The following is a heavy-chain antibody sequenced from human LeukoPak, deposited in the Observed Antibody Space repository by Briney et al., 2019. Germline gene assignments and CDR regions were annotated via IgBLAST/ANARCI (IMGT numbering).Heavy chain of an antibody. Sequence: PSETLSLTCTVSGGSVSSGSYYWGWIRQPPRKGLESLGTIYYSGSTYYNTSLKSRVTISVDTSKNQFSLKLSSVTAADTAVYYCARQTYNDILTGTKNWFDPWGQGTLVTVSS. CDR2: IYYSGST. J-gene: IGHJ5*02. CDR3: ARQTYNDILTGTKNWFDP. D-gene: IGHD3-9*01. V-gene: IGHV4-39*01. CDR1: GGSVSSGSYY.